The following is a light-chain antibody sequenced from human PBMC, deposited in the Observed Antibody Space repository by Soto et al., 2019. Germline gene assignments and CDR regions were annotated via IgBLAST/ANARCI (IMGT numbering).Light chain of an antibody. J-gene: IGKJ2*01. V-gene: IGKV2D-29*02. CDR2: GAS. Sequence: DIVMTQTPLSLSVSPGQPASISCKSSQSLLRSDGKSSLYWYLQKPGQSPQLLIYGASSRLSGVPDRFSGSGSGTDFTLKISRVEAEDVVVYYCMQRIQLPETFGKGTKLEIK. CDR1: QSLLRSDGKSS. CDR3: MQRIQLPET.